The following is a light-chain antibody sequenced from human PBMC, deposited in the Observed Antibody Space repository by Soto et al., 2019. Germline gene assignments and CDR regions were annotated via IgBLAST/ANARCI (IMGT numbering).Light chain of an antibody. Sequence: QSSLTQPASVSGSPGQSITISCTGTSRGVGGYNYVSWYQQHPGKAPKLMIYDVSNRPSGVSNRFSGSKSGNTASLTISGLQAEDEADYYCSSYTSSSPPDVFGTGTKVTVL. CDR3: SSYTSSSPPDV. J-gene: IGLJ1*01. V-gene: IGLV2-14*01. CDR1: SRGVGGYNY. CDR2: DVS.